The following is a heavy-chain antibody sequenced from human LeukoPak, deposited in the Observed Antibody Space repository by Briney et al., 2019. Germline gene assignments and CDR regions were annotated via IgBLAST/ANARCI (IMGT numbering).Heavy chain of an antibody. CDR1: GYTFTSYD. CDR3: ARILSVARYCSGGSCLLPAY. Sequence: ASVKVSCKASGYTFTSYDINWVRQATGQGLEWMGWMNPNSGNTGYAQKFQGRVTMTRNTSISTAYMELSSLRSEDTAVYYCARILSVARYCSGGSCLLPAYWGQGTLVTVSS. J-gene: IGHJ4*02. D-gene: IGHD2-15*01. V-gene: IGHV1-8*01. CDR2: MNPNSGNT.